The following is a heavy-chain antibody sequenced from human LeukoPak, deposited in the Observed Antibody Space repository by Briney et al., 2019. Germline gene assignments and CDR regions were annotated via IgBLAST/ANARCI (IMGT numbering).Heavy chain of an antibody. V-gene: IGHV1-2*02. J-gene: IGHJ4*02. CDR3: ARAPMGTAALY. D-gene: IGHD2-2*01. CDR1: GYTFTGYY. Sequence: ASVKVSCKASGYTFTGYYMHWVRQAPGQGLEWMGWMNPVSGNAGSAQKLQGRVTLTRDMSISTAYMELSSLRSDDTAFYYCARAPMGTAALYWGQGTLVTVSS. CDR2: MNPVSGNA.